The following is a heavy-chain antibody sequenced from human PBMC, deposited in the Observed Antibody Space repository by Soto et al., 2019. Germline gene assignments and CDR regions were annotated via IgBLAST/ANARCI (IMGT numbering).Heavy chain of an antibody. CDR1: GYSLTSGYH. V-gene: IGHV4-38-2*01. D-gene: IGHD6-6*01. Sequence: SETLSLTCGVPGYSLTSGYHWGWIRQPPGKGLEWIGTIYHSGTTYYNPSLMSRVTMSVDTSKNQFSLKVTSATAADTAVYFCVRVYGRSSCFFDSWGQGTLVTVSS. CDR3: VRVYGRSSCFFDS. J-gene: IGHJ4*02. CDR2: IYHSGTT.